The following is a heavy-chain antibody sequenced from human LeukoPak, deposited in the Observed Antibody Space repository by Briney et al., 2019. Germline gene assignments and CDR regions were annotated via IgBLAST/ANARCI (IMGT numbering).Heavy chain of an antibody. V-gene: IGHV4-39*07. CDR3: ARQVAIVEPTDPNWFDS. J-gene: IGHJ5*01. Sequence: PSETLSLTCNVSGDSIGSSSYYWGWIRQTPEQGLEWIGSIFYSGSTYYTPSLKSRVSMSLDTSKNQFSLRLTSVTAAATDVYHCARQVAIVEPTDPNWFDSWGQGTLVTVSS. D-gene: IGHD1-26*01. CDR2: IFYSGST. CDR1: GDSIGSSSYY.